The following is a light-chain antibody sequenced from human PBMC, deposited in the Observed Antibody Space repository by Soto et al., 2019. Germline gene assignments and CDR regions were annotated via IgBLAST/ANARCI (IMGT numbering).Light chain of an antibody. CDR3: QQSHNAPLT. J-gene: IGKJ4*01. Sequence: DIRMTQSPSSLSASVGDRVTLTCRASEEIISYLNWYQHKPGRAPTVLVYGATNLPSGVPSRFSGSGSGTEFTFTISSLHPEDFATYYCQQSHNAPLTFGGGTKVE. CDR2: GAT. V-gene: IGKV1-39*01. CDR1: EEIISY.